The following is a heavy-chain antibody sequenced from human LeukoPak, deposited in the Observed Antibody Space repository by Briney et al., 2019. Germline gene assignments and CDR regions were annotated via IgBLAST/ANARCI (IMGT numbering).Heavy chain of an antibody. V-gene: IGHV3-7*01. Sequence: GGSLRLSCATSGFSFNDWMDWVRQAPGKGLEWVANINQDGSEKNCLDSVKGRFTISRDNAQNSLYLQMNGLRVGDTAVYYCTRRLDEWGQGTLVTVSS. CDR2: INQDGSEK. D-gene: IGHD3-16*01. CDR3: TRRLDE. CDR1: GFSFNDW. J-gene: IGHJ4*02.